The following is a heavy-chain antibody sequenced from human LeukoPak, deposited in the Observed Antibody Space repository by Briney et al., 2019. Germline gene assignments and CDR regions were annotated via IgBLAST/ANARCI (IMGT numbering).Heavy chain of an antibody. D-gene: IGHD6-13*01. CDR2: INEDGSVR. V-gene: IGHV3-7*04. CDR3: VRGLRTAAGPDL. Sequence: PGGSLRLSCAASGFTFSRYWMNWVRQAPGRGLEWLANINEDGSVRYYVDSLEGRFTVSRDNAENSLFLQMNSLRRDDAAVYSCVRGLRTAAGPDLWGQGTLVTVSS. CDR1: GFTFSRYW. J-gene: IGHJ5*02.